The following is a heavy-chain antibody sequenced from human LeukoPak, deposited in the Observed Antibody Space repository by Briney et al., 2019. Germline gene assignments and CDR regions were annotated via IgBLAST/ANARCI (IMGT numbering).Heavy chain of an antibody. CDR1: GFTFDDYA. J-gene: IGHJ6*03. CDR3: AKDTWWNDGPPYYYYMDV. V-gene: IGHV3-43D*03. D-gene: IGHD1-1*01. CDR2: ISWDGGST. Sequence: SGGSLRLSCAASGFTFDDYAMHWVRQAPGKGLEWVSLISWDGGSTYYADSVKGRFTISRDNSKNSLYLQMNSLRAEDTALYYCAKDTWWNDGPPYYYYMDVWSKGTTVTVSS.